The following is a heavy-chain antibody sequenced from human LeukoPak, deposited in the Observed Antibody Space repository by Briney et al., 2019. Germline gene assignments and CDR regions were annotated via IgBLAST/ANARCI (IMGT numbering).Heavy chain of an antibody. J-gene: IGHJ5*02. D-gene: IGHD6-13*01. V-gene: IGHV1-2*04. CDR2: INPNSGGT. Sequence: ASVKVSCMASGYTFTGYYMHWVRQAPGQGLEWMGWINPNSGGTNYAQKFQGWVTMTRDTSISTAYMELSRLRSDDTAVYYCAREEIAAAGKWFDPWGQGTLVTVSS. CDR3: AREEIAAAGKWFDP. CDR1: GYTFTGYY.